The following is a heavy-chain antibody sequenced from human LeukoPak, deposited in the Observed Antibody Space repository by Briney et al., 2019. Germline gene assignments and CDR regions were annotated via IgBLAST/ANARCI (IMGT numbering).Heavy chain of an antibody. D-gene: IGHD3-3*01. J-gene: IGHJ5*02. CDR3: AREGAYYDFCSGYYGGQGNWFDP. CDR2: INPSGGST. Sequence: ASVKVSCKASGYTFTSYYMHWVRQAPGQGLEWMGIINPSGGSTSYAQKFQGRVTMTRDTSTSTVYMELSSLRSEDTAVYYCAREGAYYDFCSGYYGGQGNWFDPWGQGTLVTVSS. CDR1: GYTFTSYY. V-gene: IGHV1-46*01.